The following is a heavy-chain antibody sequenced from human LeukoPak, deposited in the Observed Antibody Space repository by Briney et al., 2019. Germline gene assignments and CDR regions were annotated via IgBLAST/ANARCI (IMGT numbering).Heavy chain of an antibody. CDR3: ARERGYSGYAYDY. D-gene: IGHD5-12*01. CDR1: GFTFSSYS. V-gene: IGHV3-21*06. CDR2: ISSTSSYI. Sequence: GGSLRLSCAASGFTFSSYSMNWVRQAPGKGLEWVSSISSTSSYIYYADSVKGRFTISRDNAKNSLYLQMNSLGDEDTAVYYCARERGYSGYAYDYWGQGTPVTVSS. J-gene: IGHJ4*02.